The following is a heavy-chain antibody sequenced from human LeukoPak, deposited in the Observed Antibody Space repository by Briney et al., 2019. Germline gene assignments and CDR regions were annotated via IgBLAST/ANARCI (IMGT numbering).Heavy chain of an antibody. CDR3: ARDRSEDTAMSGLDY. J-gene: IGHJ4*02. Sequence: VASVKVSCKASGYTFTGYYMHWVRQAPGQGLEWMGWINPSGGSTSYAQKFQGRVTMTRDMSTSTVYMELSSLRSEDTAVYYCARDRSEDTAMSGLDYWGQGTLVTVSS. CDR2: INPSGGST. V-gene: IGHV1-46*01. CDR1: GYTFTGYY. D-gene: IGHD5-18*01.